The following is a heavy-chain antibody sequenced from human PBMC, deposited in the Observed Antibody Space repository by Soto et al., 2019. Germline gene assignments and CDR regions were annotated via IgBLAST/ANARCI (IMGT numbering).Heavy chain of an antibody. CDR3: ARSYSTGSITNWFDP. V-gene: IGHV4-39*01. J-gene: IGHJ5*02. Sequence: PSETLSLTCTVSGVSISSTNYYWGWIRQPPGKGLEWIGTIYYTGKTYYNSSLESRVTMSTDTSKKQFSLRLNSMTAADTAVYYCARSYSTGSITNWFDPWGRGTLVTVS. D-gene: IGHD6-19*01. CDR2: IYYTGKT. CDR1: GVSISSTNYY.